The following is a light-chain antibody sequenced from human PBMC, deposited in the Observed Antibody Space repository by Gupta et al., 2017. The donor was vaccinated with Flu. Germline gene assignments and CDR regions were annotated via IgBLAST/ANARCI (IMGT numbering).Light chain of an antibody. J-gene: IGKJ1*01. CDR2: AAS. V-gene: IGKV1-39*01. CDR3: QQRINSPWA. Sequence: DIKVTQSPSSLSASVGDSVTLTCRTSQNVRNYLSWYQQKPGTAPKLLIYAASNLQSGVPSRFSGSGSGTDFTLTINRLQPDDFATYYCQQRINSPWAFGQGTKVEI. CDR1: QNVRNY.